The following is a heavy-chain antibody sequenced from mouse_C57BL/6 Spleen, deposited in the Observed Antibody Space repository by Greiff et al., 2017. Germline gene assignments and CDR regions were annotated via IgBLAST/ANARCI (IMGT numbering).Heavy chain of an antibody. J-gene: IGHJ2*01. D-gene: IGHD1-1*01. CDR1: GYTFTTYP. CDR3: ARGNSYYGSSYYFDY. CDR2: FHPYNDDT. V-gene: IGHV1-47*01. Sequence: VQLKESGAELVKPGASVKMSCKASGYTFTTYPIEWMKQNHGKSLEWIGNFHPYNDDTKYNEKFKGKATLTVEKSSSTVYLELSRLTSDDSAVYYCARGNSYYGSSYYFDYWGQGTTLTVSS.